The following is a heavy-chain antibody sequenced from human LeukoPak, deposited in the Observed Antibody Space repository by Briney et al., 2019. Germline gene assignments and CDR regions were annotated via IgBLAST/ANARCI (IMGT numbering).Heavy chain of an antibody. D-gene: IGHD3-10*01. CDR2: ISSSSSTI. CDR3: AKGGWFGELLGDY. J-gene: IGHJ4*02. Sequence: QTGGSLRLSCAASGFTFSSYSMNWVRQAPGKGLEWVSYISSSSSTIYYADSVKGRFTISRDNSKNTLYLQMNSLRAEDTAVYYCAKGGWFGELLGDYWGQGTLVTVSS. CDR1: GFTFSSYS. V-gene: IGHV3-48*01.